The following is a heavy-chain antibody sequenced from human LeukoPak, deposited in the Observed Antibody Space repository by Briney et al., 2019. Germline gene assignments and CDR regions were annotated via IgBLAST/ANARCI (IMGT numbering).Heavy chain of an antibody. CDR2: IIPIFGTA. CDR1: GGTFSSYA. Sequence: SVKVSCKASGGTFSSYAISWVRQAPGQGLEWMGGIIPIFGTANYAQKFQGRATITADESTSTAYMELSSLRSEDTAVYYCARLNSGYSSPNIDYWGQGTLVTVSS. J-gene: IGHJ4*02. V-gene: IGHV1-69*13. D-gene: IGHD5-12*01. CDR3: ARLNSGYSSPNIDY.